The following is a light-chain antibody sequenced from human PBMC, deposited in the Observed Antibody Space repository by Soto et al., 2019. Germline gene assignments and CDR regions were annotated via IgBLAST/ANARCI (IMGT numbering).Light chain of an antibody. J-gene: IGLJ1*01. V-gene: IGLV2-11*01. CDR2: DVT. CDR1: SSDVGGYSY. Sequence: QSALTQPRSVSGSPGQSVTISCTGTSSDVGGYSYVSWYQQHPGKAPKLIIYDVTKRPSGVPDRFSGSKSGNTASLTISGLQAEDETDYYCCSFAGTYTYVFGTGTQLTVL. CDR3: CSFAGTYTYV.